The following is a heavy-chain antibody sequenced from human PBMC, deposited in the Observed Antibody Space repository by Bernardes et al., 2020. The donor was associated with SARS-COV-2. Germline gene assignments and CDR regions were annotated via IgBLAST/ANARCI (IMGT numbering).Heavy chain of an antibody. J-gene: IGHJ3*02. CDR2: ISPTSGNT. Sequence: ASVKVSCKASGYIFTAYYLYCVRQAAGQGREWVGWISPTSGNTKFAQKFQDRLTITSDTSSSAAYMEVSNLRPDDTAVYYCARVPLYGGDLSVFDIWGQGTLVTVSS. CDR1: GYIFTAYY. D-gene: IGHD2-21*02. V-gene: IGHV1-2*02. CDR3: ARVPLYGGDLSVFDI.